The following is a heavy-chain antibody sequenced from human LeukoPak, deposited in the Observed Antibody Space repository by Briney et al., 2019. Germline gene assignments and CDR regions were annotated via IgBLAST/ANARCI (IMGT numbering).Heavy chain of an antibody. J-gene: IGHJ4*02. CDR1: GFTFSSYW. Sequence: PGGSLRLSCAASGFTFSSYWMSWVRQAPGKGLEWVANIKQDGSEKYYVDSVKGRFTISRDNAKNSPHLQMNSLRAEDTAVYYCARVGNVLRYFDWLNPPLDFDYWGQGTLVTVSS. CDR2: IKQDGSEK. CDR3: ARVGNVLRYFDWLNPPLDFDY. V-gene: IGHV3-7*03. D-gene: IGHD3-9*01.